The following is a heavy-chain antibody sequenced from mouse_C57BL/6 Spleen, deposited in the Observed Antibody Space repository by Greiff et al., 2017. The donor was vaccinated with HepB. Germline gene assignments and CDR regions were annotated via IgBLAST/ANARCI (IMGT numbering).Heavy chain of an antibody. V-gene: IGHV5-6*01. J-gene: IGHJ3*01. CDR2: ISSGGSYT. CDR3: ASEDWFAY. Sequence: EVQLVESGGDLVKPGGSLKLSCAASGFTFSSYGMSWVRQTPDKRLEWVATISSGGSYTYYPDSVKGRFTISRDNAKNTLYLQMSSLKSEDTAMYYCASEDWFAYWGQGTLVTVSA. CDR1: GFTFSSYG.